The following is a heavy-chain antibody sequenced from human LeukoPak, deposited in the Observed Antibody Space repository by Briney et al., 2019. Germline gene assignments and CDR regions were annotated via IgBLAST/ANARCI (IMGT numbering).Heavy chain of an antibody. V-gene: IGHV3-7*01. Sequence: PGGSLRLSCVDSGVSFSSYWMSWVRQTPGKGLEWAANIKQDGSDKQYVDSVKGRFTISRDNAKNSLYLQMNSLRAEDTAVYFCASGPRWVGAACAHSFDIWGQGTMVTVSS. CDR3: ASGPRWVGAACAHSFDI. CDR2: IKQDGSDK. D-gene: IGHD2-15*01. J-gene: IGHJ3*02. CDR1: GVSFSSYW.